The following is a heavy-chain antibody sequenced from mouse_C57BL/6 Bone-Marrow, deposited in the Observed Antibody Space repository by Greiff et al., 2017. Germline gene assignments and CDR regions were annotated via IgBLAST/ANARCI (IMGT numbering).Heavy chain of an antibody. D-gene: IGHD2-10*02. CDR2: ISSGGSYT. V-gene: IGHV5-6*01. J-gene: IGHJ3*01. CDR3: ASPYGIQFAY. CDR1: GFTFSSYG. Sequence: EVQLVESGGDLVKPGGSLKLSCAASGFTFSSYGMSWVRQTPDKRLEWVATISSGGSYTYYPDSVKGRFTIYRDNAKNTLYLQMSSLKSEDTAMYYCASPYGIQFAYWGQGTLVTVSA.